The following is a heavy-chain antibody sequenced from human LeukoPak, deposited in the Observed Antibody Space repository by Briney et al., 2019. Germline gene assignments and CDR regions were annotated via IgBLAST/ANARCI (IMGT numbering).Heavy chain of an antibody. V-gene: IGHV1-18*01. J-gene: IGHJ3*02. D-gene: IGHD1-20*01. CDR2: ISAYNGHT. CDR3: ARASTHRYNWKSGQIGDAFDI. Sequence: GASVKVSCKASGYTFITYGINWVRQAPGQGLEWMGWISAYNGHTKYAQKLQGRVTMTTDTSTTTANMELRSLRSDDTAVYYCARASTHRYNWKSGQIGDAFDIWGQGTMVTVSS. CDR1: GYTFITYG.